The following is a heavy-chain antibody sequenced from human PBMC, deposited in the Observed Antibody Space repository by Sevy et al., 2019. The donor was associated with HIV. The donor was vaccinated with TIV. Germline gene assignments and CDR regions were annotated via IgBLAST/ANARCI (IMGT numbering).Heavy chain of an antibody. J-gene: IGHJ5*02. CDR2: INHSGST. Sequence: SVTLSLTCAVYGGSFSGYYWSWIRQPPGKGLEWIGEINHSGSTNYNPSLKSRVTISVDTSKNQFSLKLSSVTAADTAVYYCARGRYCSGGSCYITRARNWFDPWGQGTLVTVSS. CDR1: GGSFSGYY. V-gene: IGHV4-34*01. CDR3: ARGRYCSGGSCYITRARNWFDP. D-gene: IGHD2-15*01.